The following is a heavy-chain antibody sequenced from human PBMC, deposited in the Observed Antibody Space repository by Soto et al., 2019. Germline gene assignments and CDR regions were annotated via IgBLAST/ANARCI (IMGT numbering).Heavy chain of an antibody. CDR1: GYTFTSYG. CDR3: ARSTGDYGIY. CDR2: ISAYNGNT. V-gene: IGHV1-18*01. D-gene: IGHD4-17*01. J-gene: IGHJ4*02. Sequence: QVQLVPSGAEVKKTGASVTVACRASGYTFTSYGISWVRQAPGQGLEWMGWISAYNGNTNYAQKLQVRVTMTTDTSTSTAYMELRSLRSDDTAVYYCARSTGDYGIYGGQGTLVTVSS.